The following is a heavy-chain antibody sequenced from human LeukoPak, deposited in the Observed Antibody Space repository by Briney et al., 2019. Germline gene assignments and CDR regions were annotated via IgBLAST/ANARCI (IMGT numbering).Heavy chain of an antibody. CDR1: GGSISNYY. Sequence: SETLSLTCTVSGGSISNYYWSWIRQPPGKGLEWIGYIYYSGSTNYNPSLKSRVTISVETSKNQFSLKLSSVTAADTAVYYCASHTPYYYYMDVWGKGTTVTVSS. J-gene: IGHJ6*03. CDR2: IYYSGST. CDR3: ASHTPYYYYMDV. V-gene: IGHV4-59*08.